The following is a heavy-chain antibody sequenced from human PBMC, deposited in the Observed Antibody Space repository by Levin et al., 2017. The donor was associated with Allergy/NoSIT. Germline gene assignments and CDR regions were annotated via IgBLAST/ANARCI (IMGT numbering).Heavy chain of an antibody. CDR2: ISYVGDIK. Sequence: AGGSLRLSCAASGFTFSGFGMNWVRQAPGKGLAWVAVISYVGDIKYYADSVKGRFPISRDNSKNTLELQMNSLGDEDTAVYYCAKDQSSGYFSFIDYWGQGTLVTVSS. CDR3: AKDQSSGYFSFIDY. V-gene: IGHV3-30*18. CDR1: GFTFSGFG. J-gene: IGHJ4*02. D-gene: IGHD3-22*01.